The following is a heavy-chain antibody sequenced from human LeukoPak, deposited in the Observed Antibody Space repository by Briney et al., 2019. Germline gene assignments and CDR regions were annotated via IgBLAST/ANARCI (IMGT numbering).Heavy chain of an antibody. CDR2: IYSSGST. J-gene: IGHJ4*02. CDR3: ARHQWLNASYDN. CDR1: GGSISGYY. D-gene: IGHD6-19*01. Sequence: SETLSLTCTVSGGSISGYYWSWIRQPPGKGLEWIGSIYSSGSTNYNPSLKSRVTISVDTSRNQFSLKLSSVTAADTAMYYCARHQWLNASYDNWGQGTLVTVSS. V-gene: IGHV4-59*08.